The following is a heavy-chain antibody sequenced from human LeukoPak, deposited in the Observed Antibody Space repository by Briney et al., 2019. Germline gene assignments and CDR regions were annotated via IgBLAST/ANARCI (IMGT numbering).Heavy chain of an antibody. CDR3: AREDPSVNDAFDI. CDR1: GFTFSSYG. V-gene: IGHV3-33*01. J-gene: IGHJ3*02. Sequence: PAGSLRLSCAASGFTFSSYGMHWVRQVPGKGLEWVAGIWYDESNKYYAYSVEGRFTISRDNSKNTLDLEMNSLRAEDTAVYYCAREDPSVNDAFDIWGQGTMVTVSS. D-gene: IGHD2/OR15-2a*01. CDR2: IWYDESNK.